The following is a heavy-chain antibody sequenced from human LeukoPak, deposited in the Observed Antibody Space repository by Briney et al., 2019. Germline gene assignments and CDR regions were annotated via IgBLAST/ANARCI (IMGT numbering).Heavy chain of an antibody. Sequence: ASVKVSCKASGYTFTSYYMHWVRQAPGQGLEWMGWINPNSGGTNYAQKFQGRVTMTRDTSISTAYMELSRLRSDDTAVYYCASLVDIVATMVDDAFDIWGQGTMVTVSS. CDR3: ASLVDIVATMVDDAFDI. V-gene: IGHV1-2*02. J-gene: IGHJ3*02. D-gene: IGHD5-12*01. CDR2: INPNSGGT. CDR1: GYTFTSYY.